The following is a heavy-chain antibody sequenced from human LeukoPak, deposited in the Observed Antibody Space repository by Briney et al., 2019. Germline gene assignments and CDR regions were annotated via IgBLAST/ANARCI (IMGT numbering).Heavy chain of an antibody. V-gene: IGHV1-58*02. J-gene: IGHJ4*02. D-gene: IGHD4-17*01. Sequence: SVKVSCRASGFTFTSSAMQWVRQARGQRLEWIGWIVVGSGNTNYAQKFQERVTITRDMSTSTAYMELSSLRSEDTAVYYCAAFSYYGDYNFDYWGQGTLVTVSS. CDR1: GFTFTSSA. CDR2: IVVGSGNT. CDR3: AAFSYYGDYNFDY.